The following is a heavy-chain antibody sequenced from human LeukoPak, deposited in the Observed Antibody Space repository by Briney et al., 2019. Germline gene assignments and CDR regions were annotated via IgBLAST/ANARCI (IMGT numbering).Heavy chain of an antibody. CDR2: IKQDGSEK. Sequence: GSLRLSCAASGFTFSSYAVNWVRQAPGKGLEWVANIKQDGSEKYYVDSVKGRFTISRDNAKNSLYLQMNSLRAEDTAVYYCATSYGGNSNDAFDIWGQGTMVTVSS. V-gene: IGHV3-7*01. CDR3: ATSYGGNSNDAFDI. D-gene: IGHD4-17*01. CDR1: GFTFSSYA. J-gene: IGHJ3*02.